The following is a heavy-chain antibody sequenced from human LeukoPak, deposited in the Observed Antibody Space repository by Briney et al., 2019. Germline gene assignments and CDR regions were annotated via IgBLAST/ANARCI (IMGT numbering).Heavy chain of an antibody. J-gene: IGHJ6*02. V-gene: IGHV1-2*02. CDR3: ASGRRGGYGLDV. CDR1: GYTFTDYY. D-gene: IGHD3-16*01. CDR2: INSNSGDT. Sequence: ASVKVSCKASGYTFTDYYIHWVRQAPGQGLEWVGWINSNSGDTEYAQTFQGRVTMTRDTSISTFYMDLTGLRSDDTAVYYYASGRRGGYGLDVWDHGTTVTVSS.